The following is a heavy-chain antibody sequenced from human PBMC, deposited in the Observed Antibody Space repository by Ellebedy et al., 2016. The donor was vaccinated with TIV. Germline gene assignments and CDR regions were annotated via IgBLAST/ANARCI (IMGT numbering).Heavy chain of an antibody. D-gene: IGHD4-17*01. CDR1: GFTFSDHY. CDR2: ISTSRIST. CDR3: ARDDYGVSGGMDV. V-gene: IGHV3-11*01. J-gene: IGHJ6*02. Sequence: GESLKISCAASGFTFSDHYMGWIRPTPGKGLEWVAYISTSRISTYYTDPVKGRFTISRHDAKNSLYLQMNSLRAEDTAGYYCARDDYGVSGGMDVWGQGTTDTVSS.